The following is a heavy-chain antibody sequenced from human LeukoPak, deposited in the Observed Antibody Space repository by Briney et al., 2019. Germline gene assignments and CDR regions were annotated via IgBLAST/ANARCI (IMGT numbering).Heavy chain of an antibody. V-gene: IGHV3-21*01. D-gene: IGHD3-16*01. CDR3: AREPPPGVMITFGGVISGGMAV. Sequence: PGGSLRLSCAASGFTFSSYSMIWVRQAPGKGLEWVSSISSSSSYIYYADSVKGRFTISRDNAKNSLYLQMNSLRAEDTAVYYCAREPPPGVMITFGGVISGGMAVWGQGPTVTVSS. CDR1: GFTFSSYS. J-gene: IGHJ6*02. CDR2: ISSSSSYI.